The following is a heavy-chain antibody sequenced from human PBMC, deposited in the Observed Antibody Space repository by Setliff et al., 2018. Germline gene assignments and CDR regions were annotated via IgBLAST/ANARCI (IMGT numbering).Heavy chain of an antibody. D-gene: IGHD3-16*01. Sequence: SGPTLVNPTQTLTLTCTFSGFSLSTSGVGVGWIRQPPGKALEWLALIYWNDDKRYSPSLKSRLTITKDTSKNQVVLTMTNMDPVDTATYYWAHKKMSIITFDYWGQGTLVTVSS. CDR1: GFSLSTSGVG. V-gene: IGHV2-5*01. CDR3: AHKKMSIITFDY. CDR2: IYWNDDK. J-gene: IGHJ4*02.